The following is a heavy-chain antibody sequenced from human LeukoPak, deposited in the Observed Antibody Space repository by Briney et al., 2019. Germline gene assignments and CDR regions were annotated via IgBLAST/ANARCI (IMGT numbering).Heavy chain of an antibody. CDR3: ARDAGHVDTAMGGAFDI. Sequence: ASVKVSCKASGGTFSSYAISWVRQAPGQGLEWMGRIIPILGIANYAQKFQGRVTITADKSTSTAYMELSGLRSEDTAVYYCARDAGHVDTAMGGAFDIWGQGTMVTVSS. J-gene: IGHJ3*02. CDR1: GGTFSSYA. V-gene: IGHV1-69*04. D-gene: IGHD5-18*01. CDR2: IIPILGIA.